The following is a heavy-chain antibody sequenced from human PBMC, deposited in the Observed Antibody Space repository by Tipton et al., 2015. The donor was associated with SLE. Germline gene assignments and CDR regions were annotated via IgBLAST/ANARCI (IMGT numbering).Heavy chain of an antibody. CDR1: GGSFSGYY. J-gene: IGHJ2*01. D-gene: IGHD4/OR15-4a*01. V-gene: IGHV4-34*01. CDR3: ASYGEVWYFDL. Sequence: GLVKPSENLSLTCADYGGSFSGYYWSWIRQPPGKGLEWSGEINHSGSTNYNPSLKSRVTISVDTSKNQFSLKLSSVTAADTAVYYCASYGEVWYFDLWGRGTLVTVSS. CDR2: INHSGST.